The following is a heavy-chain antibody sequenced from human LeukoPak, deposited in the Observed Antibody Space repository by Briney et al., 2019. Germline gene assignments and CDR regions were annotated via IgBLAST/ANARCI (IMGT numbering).Heavy chain of an antibody. V-gene: IGHV3-23*01. CDR2: ISGSGGST. Sequence: PGGSLRLSCAASGFTFSSYAMSWVRQAPGKGLEWVSAISGSGGSTYYADSVKGRFTISRDNSKNTLYLQMNSLRAEDTAVYYCAKANVVAVTATQADYWGQGTLVTVSS. CDR1: GFTFSSYA. CDR3: AKANVVAVTATQADY. D-gene: IGHD2-15*01. J-gene: IGHJ4*02.